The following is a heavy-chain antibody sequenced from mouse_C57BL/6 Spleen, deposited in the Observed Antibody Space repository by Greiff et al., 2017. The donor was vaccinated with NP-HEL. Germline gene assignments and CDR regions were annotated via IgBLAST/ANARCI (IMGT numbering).Heavy chain of an antibody. V-gene: IGHV1-59*01. J-gene: IGHJ2*01. CDR2: IDPSDSYT. CDR1: GYTFTSYW. Sequence: QVHVKQPGAELVRPGTSVKLSCKASGYTFTSYWMHWVKQRPGQGLEWIGVIDPSDSYTNYNQKFKGKATLTVDTSSSTAYMQLSSLTSEDSAVYYCAILLRSYYFDYWGQGTTLTVSS. CDR3: AILLRSYYFDY. D-gene: IGHD1-1*01.